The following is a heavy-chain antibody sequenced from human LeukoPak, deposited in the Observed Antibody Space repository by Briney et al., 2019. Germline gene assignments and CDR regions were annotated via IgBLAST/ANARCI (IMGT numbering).Heavy chain of an antibody. CDR2: IIPILGIA. Sequence: GASVKVSCKASGGTFNSYAISWVRQAPGQGLEWMGRIIPILGIANYAQKFQGRVTMTRNTSISTAYMELSSLRSEDTAVYYCARRTGKQQPWWYFQHWGQGTLVTVSS. D-gene: IGHD6-13*01. J-gene: IGHJ1*01. V-gene: IGHV1-69*04. CDR1: GGTFNSYA. CDR3: ARRTGKQQPWWYFQH.